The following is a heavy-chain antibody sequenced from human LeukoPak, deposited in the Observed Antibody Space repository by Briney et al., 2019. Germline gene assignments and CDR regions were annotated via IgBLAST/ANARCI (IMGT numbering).Heavy chain of an antibody. CDR3: ARAAYYYGSGSYSEPWGRYYFDY. V-gene: IGHV3-7*01. CDR2: IKQDGSEE. Sequence: GGSLRLSCAASGFTFSSYWMTWVRQAPEKGLEWVAKIKQDGSEEYYVDSVKGRFTISRDNAKNSLYLQMNSLRAEDTAVYYCARAAYYYGSGSYSEPWGRYYFDYWGQGTLVTVST. CDR1: GFTFSSYW. D-gene: IGHD3-10*01. J-gene: IGHJ4*02.